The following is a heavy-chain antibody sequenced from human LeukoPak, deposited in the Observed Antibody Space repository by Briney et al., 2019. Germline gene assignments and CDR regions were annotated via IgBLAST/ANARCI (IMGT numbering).Heavy chain of an antibody. CDR2: ISSSSSYI. J-gene: IGHJ6*03. V-gene: IGHV3-21*01. CDR1: GFTFSSYS. Sequence: GGSLRLSCAASGFTFSSYSMNWVPHAPGKGLEWVSSISSSSSYIYHADAVEGRFISSRDNAKNSLYLQMNSLRGEDTAVYYCARGGEESWPHYYMDVWGKGTTVTISS. CDR3: ARGGEESWPHYYMDV. D-gene: IGHD7-27*01.